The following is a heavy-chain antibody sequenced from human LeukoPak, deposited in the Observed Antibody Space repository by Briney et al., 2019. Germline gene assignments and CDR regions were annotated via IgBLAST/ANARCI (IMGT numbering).Heavy chain of an antibody. Sequence: KPSETLSLTCTVSGGSISSGDYYWSWIRQPPGKGLEWIGYIYYSGSTYYNPSLKSRVTISVDTSKNQFSLKLSSVTAADTAVYYCARSVPAGWFDPWGQGTLVTVSS. CDR3: ARSVPAGWFDP. J-gene: IGHJ5*02. V-gene: IGHV4-30-4*08. CDR1: GGSISSGDYY. CDR2: IYYSGST. D-gene: IGHD2-2*01.